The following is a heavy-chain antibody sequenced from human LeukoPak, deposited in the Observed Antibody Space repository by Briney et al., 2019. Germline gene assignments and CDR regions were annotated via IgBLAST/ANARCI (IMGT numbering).Heavy chain of an antibody. D-gene: IGHD4-17*01. Sequence: GGSLRLSCAASGFTFSSYSMNWVRQAPGKGLEWVSAISGSGGSTYYADSVKGRFTISRDNSKNTLYLQMNSLRAEDTAVYYCAKLSTVTTPPYYFDYWGQGTLVTVSS. CDR2: ISGSGGST. CDR3: AKLSTVTTPPYYFDY. V-gene: IGHV3-23*01. J-gene: IGHJ4*02. CDR1: GFTFSSYS.